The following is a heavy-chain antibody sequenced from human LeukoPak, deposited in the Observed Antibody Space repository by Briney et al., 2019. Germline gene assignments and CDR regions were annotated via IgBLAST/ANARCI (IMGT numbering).Heavy chain of an antibody. J-gene: IGHJ6*02. CDR3: AKGVTTVRIYYHGMDV. CDR1: GFTFSSCA. CDR2: ISVSGGTT. D-gene: IGHD4-17*01. V-gene: IGHV3-23*01. Sequence: PGGSLRLSCAASGFTFSSCAMSWVRQAPGKGLEWVSTISVSGGTTYYADSVRGRFTISRDNSKNTLYLQMNSLRADDTAVYYCAKGVTTVRIYYHGMDVWGQGTTVTVSS.